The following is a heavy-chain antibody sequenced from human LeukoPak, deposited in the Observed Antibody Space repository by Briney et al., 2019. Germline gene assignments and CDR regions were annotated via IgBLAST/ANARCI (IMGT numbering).Heavy chain of an antibody. J-gene: IGHJ4*02. Sequence: SETLSLTCAVYGGSFSGSNWSWIRQSPGKGLEWIGEIYNSGNTIYNPSLKSRATISVVTSKNQVSLNLISVTAADTAVYYCVRAYDYWGQGTLVTVSS. CDR1: GGSFSGSN. CDR3: VRAYDY. CDR2: IYNSGNT. V-gene: IGHV4-34*01.